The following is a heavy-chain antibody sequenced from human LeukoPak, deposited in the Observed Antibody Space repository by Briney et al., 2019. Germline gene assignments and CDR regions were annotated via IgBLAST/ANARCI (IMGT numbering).Heavy chain of an antibody. J-gene: IGHJ4*02. D-gene: IGHD1-1*01. Sequence: GASVKVSCKAFGYTFTSYPLHWVRQVPGQSLEWMGWILAGNGNTKYSQKFQGRITITRDTSATTVYMELSSLRSEDTALYYCTRDRTAIFDYWGQGTRVTVSS. V-gene: IGHV1-3*01. CDR3: TRDRTAIFDY. CDR2: ILAGNGNT. CDR1: GYTFTSYP.